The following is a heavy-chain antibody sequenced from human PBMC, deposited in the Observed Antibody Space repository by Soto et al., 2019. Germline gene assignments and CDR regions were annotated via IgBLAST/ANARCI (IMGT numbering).Heavy chain of an antibody. CDR1: GGSISGDYYH. CDR2: IHFSGSV. Sequence: QVQLQQSGPGLVKPSQTLSLTCTVSGGSISGDYYHWTWIRQSPGKGLEWIGYIHFSGSVLYNPSFTRRPTISVDTSKNQFSLHLRSGTAADTAVYFCAREDDGGDRDYYGLDVWGQGTTVTVSS. V-gene: IGHV4-30-4*08. J-gene: IGHJ6*02. D-gene: IGHD2-21*02. CDR3: AREDDGGDRDYYGLDV.